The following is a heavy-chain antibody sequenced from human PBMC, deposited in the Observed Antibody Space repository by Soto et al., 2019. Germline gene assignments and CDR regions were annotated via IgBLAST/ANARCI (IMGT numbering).Heavy chain of an antibody. CDR3: ARGLPAASRRFVYYYYYMDV. J-gene: IGHJ6*03. Sequence: GGSLRLSCAASGFTVSSNYMSWVRQAPGKGLEWVSVIYSGGSTYYADSVKGRLTISRHNSKNTLYLQMNSLRAEDTAVYYCARGLPAASRRFVYYYYYMDVWGKGTTVTVSS. D-gene: IGHD2-2*01. CDR1: GFTVSSNY. CDR2: IYSGGST. V-gene: IGHV3-53*04.